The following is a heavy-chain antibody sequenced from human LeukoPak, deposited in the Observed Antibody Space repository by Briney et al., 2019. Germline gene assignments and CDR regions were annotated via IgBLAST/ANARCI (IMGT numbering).Heavy chain of an antibody. CDR1: GYTFSSYD. Sequence: GASVKVSCKASGYTFSSYDINWVRQATGQGLEWMGWMNPNSGNTGYAQKFQGRVTMTRNTSISTAYMELSSLRPEDTAVYYCARSSSSGWYGWFDPWGQGTLVTVSS. CDR2: MNPNSGNT. V-gene: IGHV1-8*01. CDR3: ARSSSSGWYGWFDP. J-gene: IGHJ5*02. D-gene: IGHD6-19*01.